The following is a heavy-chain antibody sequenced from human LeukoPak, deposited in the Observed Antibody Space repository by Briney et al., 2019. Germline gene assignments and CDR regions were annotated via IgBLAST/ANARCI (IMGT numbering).Heavy chain of an antibody. V-gene: IGHV4-59*01. D-gene: IGHD3-10*01. CDR1: GGSISSYY. J-gene: IGHJ4*02. Sequence: SETLSLTCTVSGGSISSYYWSWIRQPPGKGLEWIGYIYYSGSTNYKPSLKSRVTISVDTSKNQFSLKLSSVTAADTAVYYCARAGRGVIRSFDYWGQGTLITVSS. CDR2: IYYSGST. CDR3: ARAGRGVIRSFDY.